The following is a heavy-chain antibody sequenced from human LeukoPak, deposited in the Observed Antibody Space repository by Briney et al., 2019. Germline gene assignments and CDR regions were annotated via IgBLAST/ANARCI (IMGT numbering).Heavy chain of an antibody. CDR1: GGSISSYY. CDR3: ARAPYSSSWSGSPFDY. D-gene: IGHD6-13*01. Sequence: PSETLSLTCTVSGGSISSYYWSWIRQPAGKGLEWIGRIYTSGSTNYNPSLKSRVTMSVDTSKNQFSLKLSSVTAADTAVYYCARAPYSSSWSGSPFDYWGQGTLVTVSS. V-gene: IGHV4-4*07. J-gene: IGHJ4*02. CDR2: IYTSGST.